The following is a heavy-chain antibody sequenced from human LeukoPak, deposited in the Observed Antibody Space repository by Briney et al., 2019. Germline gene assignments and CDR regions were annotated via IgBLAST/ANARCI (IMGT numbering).Heavy chain of an antibody. CDR2: ISGSGTTI. V-gene: IGHV3-11*04. J-gene: IGHJ4*02. D-gene: IGHD6-6*01. Sequence: PGGSLRLSCAASGFTFSDYYMSWIRQAPGKGLEWVSYISGSGTTIYYADSVKGRFTISRDNAKNSLYLQMNSLRAEDTAVYYCAREGTGIAARQLFDYWGQGTLVTVSS. CDR3: AREGTGIAARQLFDY. CDR1: GFTFSDYY.